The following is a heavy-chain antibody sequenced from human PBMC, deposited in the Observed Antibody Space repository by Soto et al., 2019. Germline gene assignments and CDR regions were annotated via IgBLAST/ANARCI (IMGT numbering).Heavy chain of an antibody. D-gene: IGHD1-26*01. CDR2: IIPILGIA. Sequence: SVKVSCKASGGTFSSYTISWVRQAPGQGLEWMGRIIPILGIANYAQKFQGRVTITADKSTSTAYMELSSLRSEDTAVYYCARGLLVGAALFDYWGQGTLVTVSS. J-gene: IGHJ4*02. CDR1: GGTFSSYT. V-gene: IGHV1-69*02. CDR3: ARGLLVGAALFDY.